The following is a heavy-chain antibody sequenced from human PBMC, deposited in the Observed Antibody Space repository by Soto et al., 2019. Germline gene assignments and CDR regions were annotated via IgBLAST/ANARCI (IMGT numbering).Heavy chain of an antibody. CDR3: ARDGREASGMDV. V-gene: IGHV4-59*11. CDR2: IYYRGST. Sequence: ETLSLTCTVSGGSISSHYWSWVRQAPGKGLEWIGHIYYRGSTNYNPSLRSRSTISVDASKSQFSLKLNSVTTADTAVYYCARDGREASGMDVWGQGTKLTVSS. J-gene: IGHJ6*02. CDR1: GGSISSHY. D-gene: IGHD1-26*01.